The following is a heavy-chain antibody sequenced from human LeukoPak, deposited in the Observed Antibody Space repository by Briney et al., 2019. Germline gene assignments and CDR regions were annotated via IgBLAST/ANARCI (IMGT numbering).Heavy chain of an antibody. J-gene: IGHJ4*02. Sequence: ASVKVSCKVYGYTLTELSMHWVRQAPGKGLEWMGGFDPEDGETIYAQKFQGRVTMTEDTSTDTAYMELSSLRSEDTAVYYCATGVVAATRFDYWGQGTLVTVSS. CDR3: ATGVVAATRFDY. D-gene: IGHD2-15*01. V-gene: IGHV1-24*01. CDR2: FDPEDGET. CDR1: GYTLTELS.